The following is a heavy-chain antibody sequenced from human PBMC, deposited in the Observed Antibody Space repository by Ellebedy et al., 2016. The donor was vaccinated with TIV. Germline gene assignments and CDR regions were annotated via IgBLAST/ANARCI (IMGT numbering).Heavy chain of an antibody. Sequence: LRLSCAVSGGSVGTGGNSWSWVRQPPGKGLEWVGYIYHTGSTYYNPSLKSRVTISVDKSQNQFSLRLSSVTAADTAVYYCAEGRSGWYYFDYWGQGTLVTVSS. J-gene: IGHJ4*02. V-gene: IGHV4-30-2*01. CDR2: IYHTGST. CDR3: AEGRSGWYYFDY. D-gene: IGHD6-19*01. CDR1: GGSVGTGGNS.